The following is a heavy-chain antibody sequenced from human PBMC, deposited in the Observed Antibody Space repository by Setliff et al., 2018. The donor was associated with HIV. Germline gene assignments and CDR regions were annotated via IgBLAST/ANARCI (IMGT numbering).Heavy chain of an antibody. J-gene: IGHJ4*02. D-gene: IGHD3-22*01. Sequence: PSETLSLTCTVSGGSISSGSFYWGWIRQPPGKGLEWIGSIYYSGNTYYNPSLKSRVTISVDTSKNQFSLKLSSVTAADTAVYYCARHAGSRGCYPRPFDYWGQGTLVTVS. V-gene: IGHV4-39*01. CDR2: IYYSGNT. CDR3: ARHAGSRGCYPRPFDY. CDR1: GGSISSGSFY.